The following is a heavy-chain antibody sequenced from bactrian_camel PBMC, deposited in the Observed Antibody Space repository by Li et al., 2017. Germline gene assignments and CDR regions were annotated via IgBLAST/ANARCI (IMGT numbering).Heavy chain of an antibody. D-gene: IGHD6*01. CDR3: AADTTAAVVAGTCIIGSGGV. J-gene: IGHJ4*01. CDR2: IESAGTP. Sequence: VQLVESGGGSVQAGGSLALSCVVSGFGVSSRCMAWFRQAAGKEREGVATIESAGTPSYLDSVKGRFTISKDNAKKTLYLQMDSLKPEDTGMYYCAADTTAAVVAGTCIIGSGGVWGQGTQVTVS. V-gene: IGHV3S53*01. CDR1: GFGVSSRC.